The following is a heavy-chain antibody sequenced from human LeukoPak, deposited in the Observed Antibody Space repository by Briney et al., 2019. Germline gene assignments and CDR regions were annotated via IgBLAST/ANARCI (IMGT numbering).Heavy chain of an antibody. CDR2: ISSSGSTI. CDR3: ARDIIVQGTSWNAFDI. V-gene: IGHV3-11*01. CDR1: GFTFSDYY. J-gene: IGHJ3*02. D-gene: IGHD2-2*01. Sequence: PAGSLRLSCAASGFTFSDYYMSWIRQAPGKGLEWVSYISSSGSTIYYADSVKGRFTISRDNAKNSMYLQMSSLRAEDTAVYYCARDIIVQGTSWNAFDIWGQGTMVTVSS.